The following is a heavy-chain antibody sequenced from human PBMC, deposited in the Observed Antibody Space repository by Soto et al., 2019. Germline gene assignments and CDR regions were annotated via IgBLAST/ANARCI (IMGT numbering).Heavy chain of an antibody. CDR2: ISGSGGST. CDR3: AKDGSGSGWWTRPLHYYYYYGMDV. Sequence: EVQLLESGGGLVQPGGSLRLSCAASGFTFSSYAMSWVRQAPGKGREWVSGISGSGGSTYYADSVKGRFTISRDNSKNTLYLQMNSLRAEDTAVYYCAKDGSGSGWWTRPLHYYYYYGMDVWGQGTTVTVSS. J-gene: IGHJ6*02. D-gene: IGHD6-19*01. CDR1: GFTFSSYA. V-gene: IGHV3-23*01.